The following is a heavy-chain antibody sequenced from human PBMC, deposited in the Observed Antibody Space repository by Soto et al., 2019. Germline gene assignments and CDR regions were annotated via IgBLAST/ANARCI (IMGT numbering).Heavy chain of an antibody. D-gene: IGHD5-12*01. Sequence: PSETLCLTCTVSGGSISSYYGSWIRQPPGKGLEWIGYIYYSGSTNYNPSLKSRVTISVDTSKNQFSLKLSSVTAADTAVYYCARNSGYDYVHGMDVWGQGTTVTVSS. CDR3: ARNSGYDYVHGMDV. J-gene: IGHJ6*02. CDR1: GGSISSYY. V-gene: IGHV4-59*01. CDR2: IYYSGST.